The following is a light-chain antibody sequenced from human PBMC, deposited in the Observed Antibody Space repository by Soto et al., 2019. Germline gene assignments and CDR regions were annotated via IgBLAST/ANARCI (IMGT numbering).Light chain of an antibody. V-gene: IGKV1-33*01. J-gene: IGKJ5*01. CDR3: QQYENLPT. CDR2: DAS. CDR1: QNINNY. Sequence: DIQMTQSPSTLSASVGDRVTITCQASQNINNYLNWYQQKPGRAPKLLIYDASNLEAGVPSRFRGSGAGTDFTFTISRLQPEDIATYYCQQYENLPTFGQGTRLEIK.